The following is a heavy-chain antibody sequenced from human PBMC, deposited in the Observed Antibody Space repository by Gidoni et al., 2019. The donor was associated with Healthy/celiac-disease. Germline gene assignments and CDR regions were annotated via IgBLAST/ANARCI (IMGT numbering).Heavy chain of an antibody. D-gene: IGHD6-13*01. CDR3: ARGLVAADGDAFDI. V-gene: IGHV4-30-2*01. J-gene: IGHJ3*02. Sequence: QLQLQESGSGLVKPSQTLSLTCAVSGGSLSSGGYSWSWIRQPPGKGLEWIGYIYHSGSTYYNPSLKSRVTISVDRSKNQFSLKLSSVTAADTAVYYCARGLVAADGDAFDIWGQGTMVTVTS. CDR2: IYHSGST. CDR1: GGSLSSGGYS.